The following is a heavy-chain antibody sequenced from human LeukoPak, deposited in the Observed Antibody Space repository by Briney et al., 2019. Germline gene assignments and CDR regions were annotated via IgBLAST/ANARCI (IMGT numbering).Heavy chain of an antibody. Sequence: SLKVSCKVSGYTFTTYGISWVRQAPGQGLEWMGRIIPIFGTANYAQKFQGRVTITTDESTSTAYMELSSLRSEDTAVYYCARPKTGDEGDFDIWGQGTMVTVSS. CDR2: IIPIFGTA. V-gene: IGHV1-69*05. CDR1: GYTFTTYG. CDR3: ARPKTGDEGDFDI. D-gene: IGHD7-27*01. J-gene: IGHJ3*02.